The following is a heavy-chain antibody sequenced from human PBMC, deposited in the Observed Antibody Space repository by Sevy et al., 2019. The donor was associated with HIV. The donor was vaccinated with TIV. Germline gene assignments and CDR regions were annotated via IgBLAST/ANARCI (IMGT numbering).Heavy chain of an antibody. D-gene: IGHD2-2*02. CDR1: GGTFSSYA. CDR2: IIPIFGTA. J-gene: IGHJ6*03. V-gene: IGHV1-69*13. CDR3: ARSAPYCSSTSCYMGPDYYYMDV. Sequence: ASLKVSCKASGGTFSSYAISWVRQAPGQGLEWMGGIIPIFGTANYAQKFQGRVTITADESTSTAYMELSSLRSEDTAVYYCARSAPYCSSTSCYMGPDYYYMDVWGKGTTVTVSS.